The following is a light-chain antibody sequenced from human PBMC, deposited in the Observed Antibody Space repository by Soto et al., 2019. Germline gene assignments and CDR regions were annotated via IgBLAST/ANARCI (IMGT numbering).Light chain of an antibody. CDR1: SSDVGGYKY. V-gene: IGLV2-14*01. CDR3: SSYTSSSTPYV. Sequence: QSALTQPASVSGSPGQSITISCTGTSSDVGGYKYVSWYQQHPGKAPKLMIYEVSNRPSGVSNRFSGSKSGNTASLTISGLHAEDEADYYCSSYTSSSTPYVFGTGTKLTVL. J-gene: IGLJ1*01. CDR2: EVS.